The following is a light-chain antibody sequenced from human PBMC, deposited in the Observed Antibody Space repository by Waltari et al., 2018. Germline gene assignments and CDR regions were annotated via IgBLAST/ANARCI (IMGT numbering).Light chain of an antibody. Sequence: QSVVTQPPSVSAAPGQTVTISCSGSTSTIGSNYVSWYQLLPGTAPKLRIYGSNKRPSGIADRFSGSKSGPSATLGITGLQTGDEAEYHCGTWDNSLNAGVFGGGTKLTVL. CDR2: GSN. J-gene: IGLJ3*02. CDR1: TSTIGSNY. V-gene: IGLV1-51*01. CDR3: GTWDNSLNAGV.